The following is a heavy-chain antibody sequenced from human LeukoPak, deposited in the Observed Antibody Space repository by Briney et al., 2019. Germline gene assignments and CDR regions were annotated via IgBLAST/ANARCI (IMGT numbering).Heavy chain of an antibody. CDR1: GGSISSYY. D-gene: IGHD4-17*01. Sequence: SETLFLTCTVSGGSISSYYWSWIRPPPGKGLEWIGYIYYSGHTNYNPSLKRRVTISVDTSKNQFSLKLSSVTAADTAVYYCARGSDYRYYFDYWGQGTLVTVSS. CDR2: IYYSGHT. V-gene: IGHV4-59*01. J-gene: IGHJ4*02. CDR3: ARGSDYRYYFDY.